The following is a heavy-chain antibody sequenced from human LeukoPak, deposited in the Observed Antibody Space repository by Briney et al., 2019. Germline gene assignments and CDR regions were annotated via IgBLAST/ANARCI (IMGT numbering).Heavy chain of an antibody. CDR2: ISYDGSNK. CDR1: GFTFRNYA. Sequence: GESLRLSCAASGFTFRNYAMHWVRQAPGKGLEWVAVISYDGSNKYYADSVKGRFTISGDTSKNTLYLQMNSLRAEDTAVYYCARDRCSSTSCYTHYFDYWGQGTLVTVSS. CDR3: ARDRCSSTSCYTHYFDY. J-gene: IGHJ4*02. D-gene: IGHD2-2*02. V-gene: IGHV3-30-3*01.